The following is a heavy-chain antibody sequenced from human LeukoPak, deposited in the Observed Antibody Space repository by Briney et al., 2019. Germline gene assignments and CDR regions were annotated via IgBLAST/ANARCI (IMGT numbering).Heavy chain of an antibody. CDR1: GFTFISYA. CDR3: ARDGSVDTAMVTTKRRYFQH. J-gene: IGHJ1*01. CDR2: ISYDGSNK. D-gene: IGHD5-18*01. V-gene: IGHV3-30-3*01. Sequence: GRSLRLSCAASGFTFISYAMYWVRQAPGKGLEWVAVISYDGSNKYHADSVKGRFTISRDNSKNTLYLQMNGLRAEDTAVYYCARDGSVDTAMVTTKRRYFQHWGQGTLVTVSS.